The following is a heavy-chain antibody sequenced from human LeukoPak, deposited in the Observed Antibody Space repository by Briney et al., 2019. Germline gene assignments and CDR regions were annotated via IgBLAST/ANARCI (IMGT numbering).Heavy chain of an antibody. V-gene: IGHV4-34*01. CDR2: INHSGST. CDR1: GGSFSGYY. J-gene: IGHJ4*02. Sequence: PSETLSLTCAVSGGSFSGYYWSWIRRPPGKGLEWIGEINHSGSTNYNPSLKSRVTISIDTSKNQFSLKLSSVTAADTALYYCARGPGTWYYYWGQGTLVTVSS. CDR3: ARGPGTWYYY. D-gene: IGHD6-13*01.